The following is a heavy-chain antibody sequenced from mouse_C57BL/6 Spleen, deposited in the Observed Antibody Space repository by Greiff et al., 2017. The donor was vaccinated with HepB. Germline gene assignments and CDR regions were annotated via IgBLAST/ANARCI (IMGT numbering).Heavy chain of an antibody. CDR3: ARDYDVGYYAMDY. CDR1: GFTFSSYA. Sequence: DVKLVESGGGLVKPGGSLKLSCAASGFTFSSYAMSWVRQTPEKRLEWVATISDGGSYTYYPDNVKGRFTISRDNAKNNLYLQMSHLKSEDTAMYYCARDYDVGYYAMDYWGQGTSVTVSS. V-gene: IGHV5-4*01. CDR2: ISDGGSYT. J-gene: IGHJ4*01. D-gene: IGHD2-12*01.